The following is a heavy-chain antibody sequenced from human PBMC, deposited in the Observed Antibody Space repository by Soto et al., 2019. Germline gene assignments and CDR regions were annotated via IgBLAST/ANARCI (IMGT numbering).Heavy chain of an antibody. CDR1: GYTFTSYA. D-gene: IGHD4-4*01. CDR2: INAGNGNT. J-gene: IGHJ4*02. CDR3: AREWGHPTTVTTRSIDY. Sequence: ASVKVSCKASGYTFTSYAMHWVRQAPGQRLEWMGWINAGNGNTKYSQKFQGRVTITRDTSASTAYMELSSLRSEDTAVYYCAREWGHPTTVTTRSIDYWGQGTLVTVSS. V-gene: IGHV1-3*01.